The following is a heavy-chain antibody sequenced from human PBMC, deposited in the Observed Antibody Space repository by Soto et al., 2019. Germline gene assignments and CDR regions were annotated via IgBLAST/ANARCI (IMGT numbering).Heavy chain of an antibody. V-gene: IGHV5-51*01. CDR3: ARQAYRYYINSLGD. CDR2: IYPGDSDI. D-gene: IGHD3-10*01. Sequence: GESLKISCKGSGYSFTTYWIGWVRQMPGKGLEWMGVIYPGDSDIRFSPSFQGQVTISADMSLSTAYLQWSSLRVSDTAMYYCARQAYRYYINSLGDGGEGPLVTVS. J-gene: IGHJ4*02. CDR1: GYSFTTYW.